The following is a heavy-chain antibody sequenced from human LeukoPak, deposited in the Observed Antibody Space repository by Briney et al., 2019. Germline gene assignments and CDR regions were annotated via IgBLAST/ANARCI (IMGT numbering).Heavy chain of an antibody. CDR3: ARHGRAVMNVGFDL. D-gene: IGHD1-26*01. V-gene: IGHV1-18*01. J-gene: IGHJ5*02. CDR2: ISVYSGNT. Sequence: ASVKVACKASGYTFTNPDISWVRHAPGQGLEWMGWISVYSGNTNYAQDFQGRVTMTTDTSTSTAYMELRSLRADDTAVYYCARHGRAVMNVGFDLWGQGTLVSVSS. CDR1: GYTFTNPD.